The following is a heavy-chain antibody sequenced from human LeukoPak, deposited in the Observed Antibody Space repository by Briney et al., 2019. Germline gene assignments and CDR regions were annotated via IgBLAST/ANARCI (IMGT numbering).Heavy chain of an antibody. D-gene: IGHD2-2*01. J-gene: IGHJ4*02. CDR2: ISSSSTI. Sequence: GGSLRLSCAASGFTLSSYSMNGVLQAPGKGLEWVSYISSSSTIYYADSVKGRFTISRDNAKNSLYLQMNSLRAEDTAVYYCARTQRYCSSTSCSLYYFDYWGQGTLVTVSS. CDR3: ARTQRYCSSTSCSLYYFDY. V-gene: IGHV3-48*04. CDR1: GFTLSSYS.